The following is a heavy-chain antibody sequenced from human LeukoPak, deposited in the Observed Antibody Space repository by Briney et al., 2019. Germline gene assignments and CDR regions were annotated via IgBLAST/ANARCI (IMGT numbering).Heavy chain of an antibody. V-gene: IGHV3-21*01. D-gene: IGHD5/OR15-5a*01. CDR2: ISSSSSYI. Sequence: SGGSLRLSCAASGFTFSSYSMNWVRQAPGKGLEWVSSISSSSSYIYYADSVKGRFTISRDNAKNSLYLKMNSLRAEDTAVYYCARDPGSKPVSLDYWGQGTLVTVSS. CDR3: ARDPGSKPVSLDY. J-gene: IGHJ4*02. CDR1: GFTFSSYS.